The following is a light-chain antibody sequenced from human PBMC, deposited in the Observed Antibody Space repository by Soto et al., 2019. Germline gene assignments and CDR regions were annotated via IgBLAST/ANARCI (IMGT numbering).Light chain of an antibody. J-gene: IGKJ4*01. CDR2: GAS. CDR3: QQRSNWFT. CDR1: QSVSSSS. Sequence: EIVLTQSPGTLSLSPGESATLSCRASQSVSSSSLAWFQQKPGQAPRLLIYGASNRATGIPARFSGSGSGTDFTLTISSLEPEDFAVYYCQQRSNWFTFGGGTKVDIK. V-gene: IGKV3D-20*02.